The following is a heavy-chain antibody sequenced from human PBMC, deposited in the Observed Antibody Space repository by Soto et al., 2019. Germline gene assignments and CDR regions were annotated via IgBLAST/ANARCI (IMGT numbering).Heavy chain of an antibody. D-gene: IGHD6-19*01. CDR2: IDPSDSYS. J-gene: IGHJ4*02. CDR1: GYSFTSDS. CDR3: ARRIAVDVAGFDY. V-gene: IGHV5-10-1*01. Sequence: GESLKISCKGSGYSFTSDSISWVRQMPGKGLEWMGRIDPSDSYSNYRPSFQGHVTMSADKSINTAYLQWSSLKASDTAMYYCARRIAVDVAGFDYWGQGTLVTVSS.